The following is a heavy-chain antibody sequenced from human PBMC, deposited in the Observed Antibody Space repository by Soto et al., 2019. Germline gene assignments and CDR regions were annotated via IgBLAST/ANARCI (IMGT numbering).Heavy chain of an antibody. CDR1: GFTFSSYG. V-gene: IGHV3-30*18. CDR3: AKDMVHCSGGSCYSALPY. Sequence: QVQLVESGGGVVQPGRSLRLSCAASGFTFSSYGMHWVRQAPGKGLEWVAVISYDGSNKYYADSVKGRFTISRDNSKNTLYLQMNGLRAEDTAVYYWAKDMVHCSGGSCYSALPYWGQGTLVTVAS. J-gene: IGHJ4*02. D-gene: IGHD2-15*01. CDR2: ISYDGSNK.